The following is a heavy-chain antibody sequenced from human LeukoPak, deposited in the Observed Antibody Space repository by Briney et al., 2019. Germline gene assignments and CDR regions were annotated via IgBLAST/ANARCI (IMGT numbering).Heavy chain of an antibody. CDR1: GLTFSSYS. J-gene: IGHJ5*02. V-gene: IGHV3-21*01. Sequence: GGSLRLSCAASGLTFSSYSMNWVRQAPGKGLEWVSSISSSSSYIYYADSVKGRFTISRDNAKNSLYLQMNSLRAEDTAVYYCARRPHYDSSGSTFDPWGQGTLVTVSS. CDR3: ARRPHYDSSGSTFDP. CDR2: ISSSSSYI. D-gene: IGHD3-22*01.